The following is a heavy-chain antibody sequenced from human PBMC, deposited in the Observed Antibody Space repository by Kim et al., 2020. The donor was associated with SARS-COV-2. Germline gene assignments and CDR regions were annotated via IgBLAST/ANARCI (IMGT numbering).Heavy chain of an antibody. CDR1: GFTFTSSA. J-gene: IGHJ6*02. Sequence: SVKVSCKASGFTFTSSAVQRVRQARGQRLEWIGWIVVGSGNTNYAQKFQERVTITRDMSTSTAYMELSSLRSEDTAVYYCAAAGRSYYDFWSGSYRDYYYYGMDVWGQGTTVTVSS. CDR2: IVVGSGNT. CDR3: AAAGRSYYDFWSGSYRDYYYYGMDV. V-gene: IGHV1-58*01. D-gene: IGHD3-3*01.